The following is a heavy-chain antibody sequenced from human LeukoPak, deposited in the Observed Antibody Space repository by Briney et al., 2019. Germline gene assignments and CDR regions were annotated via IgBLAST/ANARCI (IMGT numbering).Heavy chain of an antibody. V-gene: IGHV4-39*01. CDR3: ARTAAGYLSYYFDY. Sequence: KPSETLSLTCSVSGGSISSGMYYWGWIRQPPRKGLEWIGGIYHSGSTFYNSSLKGRVTISVDTTRNQFSLNLNPVTAADTAVYYCARTAAGYLSYYFDYWGQGTLVSVSS. J-gene: IGHJ4*01. CDR2: IYHSGST. D-gene: IGHD6-13*01. CDR1: GGSISSGMYY.